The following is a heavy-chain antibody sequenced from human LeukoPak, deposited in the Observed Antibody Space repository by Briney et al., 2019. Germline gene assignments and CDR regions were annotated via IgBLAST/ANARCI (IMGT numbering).Heavy chain of an antibody. CDR3: ARDYAYALDI. Sequence: TGGSLRLSCAASGFTFSDYSMNCVRQAPGKGLEWIAYIRDGNSIYYADSVKGRFTISRDNAKNSLYLQMNSLRDEDTAVYYCARDYAYALDIWGLGTMVTVSS. CDR2: IRDGNSI. J-gene: IGHJ3*02. CDR1: GFTFSDYS. D-gene: IGHD2-21*01. V-gene: IGHV3-48*02.